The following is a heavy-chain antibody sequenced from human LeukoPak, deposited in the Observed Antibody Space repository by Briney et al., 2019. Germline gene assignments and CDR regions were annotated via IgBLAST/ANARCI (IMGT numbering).Heavy chain of an antibody. J-gene: IGHJ4*02. CDR1: GFTVSAYA. D-gene: IGHD1-1*01. CDR3: AKHNIDY. V-gene: IGHV3-23*01. CDR2: IYDDNT. Sequence: GVSLRLSCAASGFTVSAYAMAWVRQAPGKGLEWVSTIYDDNTYYADSVKGRFAISTDNSKNTLYLQMNSLRAEDTAVYYCAKHNIDYWGQGTLVTVSS.